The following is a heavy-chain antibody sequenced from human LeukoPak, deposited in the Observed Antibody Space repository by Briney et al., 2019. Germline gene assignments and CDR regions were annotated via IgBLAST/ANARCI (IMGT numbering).Heavy chain of an antibody. Sequence: GASVKVSCKVSGYTLTELSMHWVRQAPGKGLEWMGGFDPEDGETIYAQKFQGRVTMAEDTSTDTAYMELSSLRSEDTAVYYCATEGALSSGYYRMDVWGQGTTVTVSS. J-gene: IGHJ6*02. CDR2: FDPEDGET. CDR1: GYTLTELS. CDR3: ATEGALSSGYYRMDV. V-gene: IGHV1-24*01. D-gene: IGHD3-22*01.